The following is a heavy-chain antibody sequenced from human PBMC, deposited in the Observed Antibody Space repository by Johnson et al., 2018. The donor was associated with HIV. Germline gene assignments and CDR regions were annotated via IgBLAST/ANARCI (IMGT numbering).Heavy chain of an antibody. D-gene: IGHD6-6*01. J-gene: IGHJ3*02. Sequence: VQLVESGGGVVQSGGSLRLSCAASGFSFTRCDMHWVRQAPGKGLEWVSGISWNSGSIGYADSVKGQFTISRDNAKNSLYLQMNSLRAEDTALYYCAKDTTFSSSHAFDIWGQGTMVTVSS. CDR1: GFSFTRCD. CDR3: AKDTTFSSSHAFDI. V-gene: IGHV3-9*01. CDR2: ISWNSGSI.